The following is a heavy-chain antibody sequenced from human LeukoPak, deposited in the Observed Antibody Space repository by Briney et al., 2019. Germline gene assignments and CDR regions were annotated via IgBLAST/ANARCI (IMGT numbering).Heavy chain of an antibody. CDR3: ARESKGGEDLRELGAFDI. CDR2: IRYDGSNK. J-gene: IGHJ3*02. V-gene: IGHV3-30*02. CDR1: GFTFSSYG. D-gene: IGHD1-7*01. Sequence: PGGSLRLSCAASGFTFSSYGMHWVRQAPGKGLEWVAFIRYDGSNKYYADSMKGRITISRDNSKNTVYLQMNSLRVEDTAVYYCARESKGGEDLRELGAFDIWGQGTMVTVST.